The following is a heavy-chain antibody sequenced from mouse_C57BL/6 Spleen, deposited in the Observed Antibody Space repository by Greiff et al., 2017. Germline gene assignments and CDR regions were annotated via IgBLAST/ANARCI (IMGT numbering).Heavy chain of an antibody. CDR2: IYPGDGDT. Sequence: QVQLQQSGPELVKPGASVKISCKASGYAFSSSWMNWVKQRPGKGLEWIGRIYPGDGDTNYNGKFKGKATLTADKSSSTAYMQLSSLTSEDSAVYFCARTVVADYYAMDYWGQGTSVTVDS. CDR3: ARTVVADYYAMDY. J-gene: IGHJ4*01. V-gene: IGHV1-82*01. CDR1: GYAFSSSW. D-gene: IGHD1-1*01.